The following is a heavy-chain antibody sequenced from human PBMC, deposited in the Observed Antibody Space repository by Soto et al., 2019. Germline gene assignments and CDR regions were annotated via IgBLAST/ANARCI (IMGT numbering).Heavy chain of an antibody. J-gene: IGHJ3*02. CDR2: ISSSSSYT. D-gene: IGHD6-13*01. CDR1: GFTFSDYY. CDR3: ARRGMDSSSWYAFDI. V-gene: IGHV3-11*03. Sequence: PGGSLRLSCAASGFTFSDYYMSWIRQAPGKGLEWVSYISSSSSYTNYADSEKGRFTISRDNAKNSLYLQMNSLRAEDTAVYYCARRGMDSSSWYAFDIWGQGTMVTVSS.